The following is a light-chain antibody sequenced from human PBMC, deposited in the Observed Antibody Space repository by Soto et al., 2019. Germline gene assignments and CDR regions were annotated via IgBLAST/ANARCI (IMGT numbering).Light chain of an antibody. CDR3: QQLRSYPST. CDR1: QDIAIY. CDR2: AAS. Sequence: IQLTQSPSSLSASVVDRVTITCRASQDIAIYLAWYQQKPGEAPKLLIYAASTLHGGVPSRFSGSGSGTDFALTITSLQAEDFATYYCQQLRSYPSTFGGGTKVDI. J-gene: IGKJ4*01. V-gene: IGKV1-9*01.